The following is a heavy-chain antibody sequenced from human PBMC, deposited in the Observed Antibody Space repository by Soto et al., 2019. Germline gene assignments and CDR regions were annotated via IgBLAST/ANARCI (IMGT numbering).Heavy chain of an antibody. D-gene: IGHD4-17*01. CDR1: GGSFSGYY. Sequence: SETLSLTCAVYGGSFSGYYWSWIRQPPGKGLERIGEINHSGSTNYNPSLKSRVTISVETSKNQFSLKLSSVTDADTAVYYCARERTYGWFDPWGQGTLVTVSS. CDR2: INHSGST. V-gene: IGHV4-34*01. CDR3: ARERTYGWFDP. J-gene: IGHJ5*02.